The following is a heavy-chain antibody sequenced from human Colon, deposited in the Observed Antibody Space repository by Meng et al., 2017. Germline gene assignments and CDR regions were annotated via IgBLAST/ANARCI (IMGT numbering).Heavy chain of an antibody. CDR3: TRSHSSGWTNFDY. CDR2: IHTTSAYI. Sequence: VELVEAWGGVVSPGGPLRLACASSGFTFSDFSLNWVRQAPGKGLEWVSYIHTTSAYIYYSDSVKGRFTISRDNAKNSLYLQMNSLRAEDTAVYFCTRSHSSGWTNFDYWGQGTLVTVSS. V-gene: IGHV3-21*01. CDR1: GFTFSDFS. D-gene: IGHD6-19*01. J-gene: IGHJ4*02.